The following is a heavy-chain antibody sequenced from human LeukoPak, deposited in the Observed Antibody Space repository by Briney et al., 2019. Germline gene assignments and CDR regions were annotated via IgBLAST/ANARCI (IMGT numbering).Heavy chain of an antibody. CDR1: GYTFTSYG. CDR2: ISAYNGNT. D-gene: IGHD6-19*01. J-gene: IGHJ6*04. Sequence: ASVTVSCKSSGYTFTSYGISWLRQAPGQGLEWMGWISAYNGNTNYAQKLHGRVTMTTDTSTSTAYMELRSLRSDDTAVYYCARDYDSGWYLTEYGMDVWGKGTTVTVSS. V-gene: IGHV1-18*04. CDR3: ARDYDSGWYLTEYGMDV.